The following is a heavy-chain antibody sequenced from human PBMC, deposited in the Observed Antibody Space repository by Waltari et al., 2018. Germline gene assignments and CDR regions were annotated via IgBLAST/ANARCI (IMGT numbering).Heavy chain of an antibody. CDR1: GGTFSSYA. V-gene: IGHV1-69*12. D-gene: IGHD6-6*01. CDR2: ILPIFGTA. J-gene: IGHJ6*03. Sequence: QVQLVQSGAEVKKPGSSVKVSCKASGGTFSSYAISWVRQAPGQGLEWMGGILPIFGTANYAQKFQGRVTITADESTSTAYMELSSLRSEDTAVYYCARAGDIAARPNYYYYMDVWGKGTTVTISS. CDR3: ARAGDIAARPNYYYYMDV.